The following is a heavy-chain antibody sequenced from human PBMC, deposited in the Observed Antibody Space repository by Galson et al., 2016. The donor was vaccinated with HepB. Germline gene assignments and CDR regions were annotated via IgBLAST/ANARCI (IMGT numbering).Heavy chain of an antibody. V-gene: IGHV1-3*04. Sequence: SVKVSCKASGYSFTCHTIQWARQAPVQRLVWTGWVHTGPGITQDSLKFQARVTITRDTSAGTAYMELSSLRSEDTAVYYCGREVVEVMGPMAYFDYWGQGTLVTVSS. CDR1: GYSFTCHT. CDR2: VHTGPGIT. J-gene: IGHJ4*02. CDR3: GREVVEVMGPMAYFDY. D-gene: IGHD2-21*01.